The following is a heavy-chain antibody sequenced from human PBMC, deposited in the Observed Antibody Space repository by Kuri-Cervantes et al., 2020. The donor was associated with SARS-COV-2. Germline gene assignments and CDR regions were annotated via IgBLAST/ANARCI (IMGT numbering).Heavy chain of an antibody. V-gene: IGHV3-74*01. CDR1: GFTFSSYW. CDR3: ARDRYDFWSGLGYYYYGMDV. D-gene: IGHD3-3*01. CDR2: INSDGSST. J-gene: IGHJ6*02. Sequence: SLNISCAASGFTFSSYWLHWVRQAPGKGLVWVSRINSDGSSTSYADSVKGRFTISRDNAKNTLYLQMNSLRAEDTAVYYCARDRYDFWSGLGYYYYGMDVWGQGTTVTVSS.